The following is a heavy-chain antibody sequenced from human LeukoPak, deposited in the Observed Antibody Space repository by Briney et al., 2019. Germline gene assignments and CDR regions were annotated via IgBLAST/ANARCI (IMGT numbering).Heavy chain of an antibody. Sequence: GGTLRLSCAASGFTFSDYSMNWVRQAPGKGLEGISYIGIDSGNTNYTDSVKGRFTISGDKAKNSLYLQMNSLRVEDTAVYYCARDYKYAFDNWGQGTLVTVSS. CDR2: IGIDSGNT. D-gene: IGHD5-24*01. CDR3: ARDYKYAFDN. V-gene: IGHV3-48*01. J-gene: IGHJ4*02. CDR1: GFTFSDYS.